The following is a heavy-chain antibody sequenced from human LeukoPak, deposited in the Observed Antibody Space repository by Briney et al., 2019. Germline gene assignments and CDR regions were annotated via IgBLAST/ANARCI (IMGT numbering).Heavy chain of an antibody. D-gene: IGHD3-10*01. CDR3: ARTITMVRGVIIDAFDI. Sequence: PGGSLRLSCAASGFTVSSNYMSWVRQAPGKGLEWVSVIYSGGSTYYADSVKGRFTISRDNSKNTLYLQMNSLRAEDTTVYYCARTITMVRGVIIDAFDIWGQGTMVTVSS. J-gene: IGHJ3*02. V-gene: IGHV3-53*01. CDR1: GFTVSSNY. CDR2: IYSGGST.